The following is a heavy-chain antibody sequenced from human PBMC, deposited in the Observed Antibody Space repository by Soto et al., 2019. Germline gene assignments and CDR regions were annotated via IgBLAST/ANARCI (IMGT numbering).Heavy chain of an antibody. CDR2: IIPIFGTP. D-gene: IGHD3-22*01. CDR3: ARDYYDDSGYYY. CDR1: GGTFSNYA. J-gene: IGHJ4*02. Sequence: QVQLVQSGAEVKKPGSSVKVSCKASGGTFSNYAISWVRQAPGQGLEWVGGIIPIFGTPNYAPKFQGRVTITADESTSTAYMELSSLRSEDTAIYYCARDYYDDSGYYYWGQGTLVPVSS. V-gene: IGHV1-69*01.